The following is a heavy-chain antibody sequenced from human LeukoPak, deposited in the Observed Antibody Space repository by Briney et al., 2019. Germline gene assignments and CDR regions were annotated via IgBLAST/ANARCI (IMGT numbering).Heavy chain of an antibody. CDR2: IKSDGST. Sequence: GGSLRLSCAASGFTFSSYWMHWVRQAPGKGLVWVSRIKSDGSTNYADSVKGRFTISRDNAKNTVSLQMNSLRAEDTGVYYCARAPSEIGGYYPEYFRHWGQGTLVTVAS. CDR3: ARAPSEIGGYYPEYFRH. CDR1: GFTFSSYW. V-gene: IGHV3-74*01. J-gene: IGHJ1*01. D-gene: IGHD3-22*01.